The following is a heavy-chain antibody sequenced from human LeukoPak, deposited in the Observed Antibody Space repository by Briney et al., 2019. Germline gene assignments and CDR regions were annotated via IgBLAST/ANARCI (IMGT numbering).Heavy chain of an antibody. D-gene: IGHD2-21*02. J-gene: IGHJ1*01. CDR2: INPNSGGT. CDR1: GYTFTGYY. CDR3: ARLAYCGGDCYSRLSYFQH. Sequence: ASVKVSCKASGYTFTGYYMHWVRQAPGQGLEWMGRINPNSGGTNYAQKFQGRVTMTRDTSISTAYMELSRLRSDGTAVYYCARLAYCGGDCYSRLSYFQHWGQGTLVTVSS. V-gene: IGHV1-2*06.